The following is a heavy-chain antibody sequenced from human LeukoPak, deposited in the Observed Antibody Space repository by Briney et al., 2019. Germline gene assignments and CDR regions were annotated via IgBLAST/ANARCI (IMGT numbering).Heavy chain of an antibody. CDR3: ATVTRDCSRASCYNY. Sequence: ASVKVSCKASGYTFTSYDINWVRQATGQRLEWMGWMNPNSVHTGYAQKFQGRITMTRNTPISTAYMELSSLGSEDTAVYYCATVTRDCSRASCYNYWGQGTLVTVSS. CDR2: MNPNSVHT. J-gene: IGHJ4*02. V-gene: IGHV1-8*01. CDR1: GYTFTSYD. D-gene: IGHD2-2*02.